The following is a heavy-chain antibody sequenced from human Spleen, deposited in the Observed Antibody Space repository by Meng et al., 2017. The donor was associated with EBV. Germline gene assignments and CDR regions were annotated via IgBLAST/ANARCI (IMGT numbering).Heavy chain of an antibody. Sequence: QVQRQQWGAGLLKPSETLSLTCAVYGASFSNFYWSWLRQPPGKGLEWIGEINHTGSTNYNPSLKNRVTISVDTSKNQFSLKLNSVTAADTAVYYCARGHLLHEEYWGQGTLVTVSS. CDR1: GASFSNFY. CDR3: ARGHLLHEEY. D-gene: IGHD2-21*01. V-gene: IGHV4-34*01. J-gene: IGHJ4*02. CDR2: INHTGST.